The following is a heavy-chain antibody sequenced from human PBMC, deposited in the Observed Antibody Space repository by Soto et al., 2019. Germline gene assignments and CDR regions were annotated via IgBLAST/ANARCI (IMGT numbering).Heavy chain of an antibody. CDR3: ARGAAPGELGNIDH. CDR1: GYSFTRYD. V-gene: IGHV1-8*02. D-gene: IGHD6-13*01. Sequence: SVKVSCKASGYSFTRYDISWVRQATGQGLEWMGWMDPKSGNADFAQKFQGRVSMTRDASISTAYLELRSLRSDDTAVYYCARGAAPGELGNIDHWGQ. J-gene: IGHJ4*01. CDR2: MDPKSGNA.